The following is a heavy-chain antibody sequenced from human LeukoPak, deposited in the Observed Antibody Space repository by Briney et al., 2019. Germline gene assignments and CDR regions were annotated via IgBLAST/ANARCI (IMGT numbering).Heavy chain of an antibody. J-gene: IGHJ4*02. CDR1: SHSLSSTFD. CDR3: ARVNTPVATFDY. D-gene: IGHD2-15*01. V-gene: IGHV4-38-2*02. CDR2: ISHSATT. Sequence: SDTLSLTCNVSSHSLSSTFDGAWPRPPPGKGLGGIATISHSATTYYTPSLKSRLTMSVDTSKNQFSLKLSSVTVADTPVYYCARVNTPVATFDYWGQGTLVTVSS.